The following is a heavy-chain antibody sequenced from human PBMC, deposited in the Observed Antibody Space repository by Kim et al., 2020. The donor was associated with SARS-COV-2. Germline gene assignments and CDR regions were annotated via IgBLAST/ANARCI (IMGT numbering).Heavy chain of an antibody. J-gene: IGHJ4*02. Sequence: SETLSLTCAVYGGSFSGYYWSWIRQPPGKGLEWIGEINHSGSTNYNPSLKSRVTISVDTSKNQFSLKLSSVTAADTAVYYCARVRGGNYDSSGYYSDYWGQGTLVTVSS. D-gene: IGHD3-22*01. CDR1: GGSFSGYY. V-gene: IGHV4-34*01. CDR2: INHSGST. CDR3: ARVRGGNYDSSGYYSDY.